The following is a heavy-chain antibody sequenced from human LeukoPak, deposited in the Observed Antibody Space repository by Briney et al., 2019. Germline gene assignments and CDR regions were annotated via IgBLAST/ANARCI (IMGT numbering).Heavy chain of an antibody. V-gene: IGHV1-2*02. J-gene: IGHJ4*02. CDR2: INPNSGGT. CDR1: GSTFTVYN. Sequence: GASVKVSLKSSGSTFTVYNMHWERQAPGQGLEWMGWINPNSGGTNYAHKFQGRVTMTSDTSNSTAYMELSRLRSDDTAVYYCARDRSPRAVAGAQYYFDYWGQGTLVTVSS. CDR3: ARDRSPRAVAGAQYYFDY. D-gene: IGHD6-19*01.